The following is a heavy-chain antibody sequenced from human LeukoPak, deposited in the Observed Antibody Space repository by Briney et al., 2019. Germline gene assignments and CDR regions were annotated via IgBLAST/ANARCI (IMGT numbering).Heavy chain of an antibody. CDR1: GGSFSFSSFT. CDR3: VRDTSPLPA. V-gene: IGHV1-69*13. CDR2: IIPVFGTA. J-gene: IGHJ5*02. Sequence: GASVKVSCKVSGGSFSFSSFTISWVRQTPGQGLEWMGGIIPVFGTANYAQKFQDRATITADESTSTAYMELRSLKSEDTAVYYCVRDTSPLPAWGQGTLVTVSS.